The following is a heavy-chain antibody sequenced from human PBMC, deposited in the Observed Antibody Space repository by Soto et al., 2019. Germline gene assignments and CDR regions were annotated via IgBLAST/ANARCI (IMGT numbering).Heavy chain of an antibody. D-gene: IGHD6-13*01. Sequence: PGGSLRLSCAASGFTFSSYGMHWVRQAPGKGLEWGAVISYDGSNNYYADSVKGRFTITRDNSKNTLYLQMNSLRAEDTAVYYCATPFNSSSWDFDYWGQGTLVTVSS. V-gene: IGHV3-30*03. CDR3: ATPFNSSSWDFDY. CDR1: GFTFSSYG. J-gene: IGHJ4*02. CDR2: ISYDGSNN.